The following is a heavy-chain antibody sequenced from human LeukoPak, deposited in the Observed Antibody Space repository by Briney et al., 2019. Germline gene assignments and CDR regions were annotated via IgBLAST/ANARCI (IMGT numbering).Heavy chain of an antibody. CDR3: ARVGDCTNGVCYTPYYYYYMDV. D-gene: IGHD2-8*01. Sequence: ASVKVSCKASVYTFSSYTLSWLRQAPGQGLEWMGWINTNTGTPTYAQGFTGRFVFSLDSSVSTPYLQISSLKAEDIAVYYCARVGDCTNGVCYTPYYYYYMDVWGKGTTVTVSS. CDR2: INTNTGTP. V-gene: IGHV7-4-1*02. J-gene: IGHJ6*03. CDR1: VYTFSSYT.